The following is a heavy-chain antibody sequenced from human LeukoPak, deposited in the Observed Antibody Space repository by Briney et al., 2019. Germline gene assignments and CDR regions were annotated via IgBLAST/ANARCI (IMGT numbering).Heavy chain of an antibody. D-gene: IGHD3-9*01. V-gene: IGHV4-4*02. CDR2: IYHSGST. CDR1: GGSISSRNW. Sequence: PSGTLSLTCAVSGGSISSRNWWSWVRQPPGRGLEWIGEIYHSGSTNYNPSLKTRVTISVDKSKNQFSLKLSSVTAADTAVYYCARSPDILTGEKFDYWGQGTLVTVSS. J-gene: IGHJ4*02. CDR3: ARSPDILTGEKFDY.